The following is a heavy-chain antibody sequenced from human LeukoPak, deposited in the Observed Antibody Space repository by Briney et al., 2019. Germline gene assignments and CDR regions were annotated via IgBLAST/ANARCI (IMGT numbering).Heavy chain of an antibody. CDR3: ARDRCSSTSCYFGY. V-gene: IGHV3-30-3*01. D-gene: IGHD2-2*01. CDR2: ISYDGSNK. Sequence: GGSLRLSCAASGSTFSSYAMHWVRQAPGKGLEWVAVISYDGSNKYYADSVKGRFTISRDNSKNTLYLQMNSLRAEDTAVYYCARDRCSSTSCYFGYWGQGTLVTVSS. CDR1: GSTFSSYA. J-gene: IGHJ4*02.